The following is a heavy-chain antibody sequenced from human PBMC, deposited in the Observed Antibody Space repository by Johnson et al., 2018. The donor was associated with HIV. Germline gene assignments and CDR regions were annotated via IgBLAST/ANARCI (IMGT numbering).Heavy chain of an antibody. CDR1: GFSFSDYY. J-gene: IGHJ3*02. CDR3: ARVLGGGITGTTGDAFDI. V-gene: IGHV3-11*04. D-gene: IGHD1-7*01. CDR2: ISSSGSTI. Sequence: QVQLVESGGGVVQPGRSLILSCAASGFSFSDYYMSWIRQAPGKGLEWVSYISSSGSTIYYADFVKGRFTISRDNAKKSMYLQMNSLRAEDTAVYYCARVLGGGITGTTGDAFDIWGQGTMVTVSS.